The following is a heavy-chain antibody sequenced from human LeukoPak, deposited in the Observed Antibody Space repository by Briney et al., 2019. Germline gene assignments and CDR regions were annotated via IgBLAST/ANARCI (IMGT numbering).Heavy chain of an antibody. J-gene: IGHJ5*02. CDR3: ARDNSVRDEAWWFNP. CDR2: ISPSGGST. Sequence: GASVKVSCKAFGYTLTSNYMHWVRQAPGQGPEWMGVISPSGGSTTYAQKFQGRVTLTRDMSTSTDYLELSSPRSEDTAVYYCARDNSVRDEAWWFNPWGQGTLVTVSS. D-gene: IGHD5-24*01. CDR1: GYTLTSNY. V-gene: IGHV1-46*01.